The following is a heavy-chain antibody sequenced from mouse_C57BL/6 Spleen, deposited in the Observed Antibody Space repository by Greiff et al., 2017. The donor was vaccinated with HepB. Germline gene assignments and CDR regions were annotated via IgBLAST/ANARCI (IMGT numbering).Heavy chain of an antibody. V-gene: IGHV14-3*01. D-gene: IGHD4-1*01. CDR1: GFTFKNTY. J-gene: IGHJ2*01. Sequence: EVQLVESVAELVRPGASVKLSCTASGFTFKNTYMHWVKQRPEQGLEWIGRIDPANGNTKYAPKFQGKATITADTSSNTAYLQLSSLTSEDTAIYYGASSNWDYFDYWGQGTTLTVSS. CDR2: IDPANGNT. CDR3: ASSNWDYFDY.